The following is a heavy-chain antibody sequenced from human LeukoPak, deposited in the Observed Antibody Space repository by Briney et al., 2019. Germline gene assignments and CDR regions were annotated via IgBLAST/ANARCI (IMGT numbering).Heavy chain of an antibody. V-gene: IGHV1-2*02. J-gene: IGHJ6*03. Sequence: GASVKVSCKASGYTFTGYYMHWVRQAPGQGLEWMGWINPNSGGTNYAQKFQGRVTMTRDTSISTAYMELSRLRSDDTAVYYCAREGKRSSTSCRQASSPGLPCARFYYMDVWGKGTTVTVSS. CDR3: AREGKRSSTSCRQASSPGLPCARFYYMDV. CDR1: GYTFTGYY. D-gene: IGHD2-2*01. CDR2: INPNSGGT.